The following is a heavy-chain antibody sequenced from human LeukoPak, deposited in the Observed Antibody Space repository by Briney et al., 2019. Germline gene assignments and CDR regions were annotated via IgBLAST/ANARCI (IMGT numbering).Heavy chain of an antibody. J-gene: IGHJ4*02. CDR3: AKRPYDYGDYSIDY. CDR1: GFTFSSYA. D-gene: IGHD4-17*01. Sequence: GGSLRLSCAASGFTFSSYAMSWVRQAPGKGLEWVSAISGSGGSTYYADSVKGRFTISRDNSKNTLYLQMNSLRAEDTAVYYCAKRPYDYGDYSIDYWGQGTLVTVSS. V-gene: IGHV3-23*01. CDR2: ISGSGGST.